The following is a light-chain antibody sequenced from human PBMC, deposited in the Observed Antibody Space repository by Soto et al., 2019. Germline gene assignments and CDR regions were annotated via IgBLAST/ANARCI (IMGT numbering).Light chain of an antibody. CDR2: RAS. Sequence: EIVLTQSPGTLSLSPGESATLSCRASQSVTASNVAWYQQKPGQAPRLLIYRASNRATGIPDRFSGSGSGTEFTLTINRLEPGDFAVYYCQQYGSSGGHGFGQGTKVEIK. V-gene: IGKV3-20*01. CDR1: QSVTASN. J-gene: IGKJ2*03. CDR3: QQYGSSGGHG.